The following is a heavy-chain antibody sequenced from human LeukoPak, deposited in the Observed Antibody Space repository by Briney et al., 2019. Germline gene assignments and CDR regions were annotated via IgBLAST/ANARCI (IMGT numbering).Heavy chain of an antibody. J-gene: IGHJ4*02. Sequence: GRSLRLSCAASGFTVSNNYMTWVRQAPGEGLEWVSTVYSGGSTFYADSVQGRFTISRDNSKNTLYLQMNSLRAEDTAVYYCAKRTRRPFPLEYWGQGTLVTVSS. D-gene: IGHD1-1*01. V-gene: IGHV3-53*01. CDR1: GFTVSNNY. CDR2: VYSGGST. CDR3: AKRTRRPFPLEY.